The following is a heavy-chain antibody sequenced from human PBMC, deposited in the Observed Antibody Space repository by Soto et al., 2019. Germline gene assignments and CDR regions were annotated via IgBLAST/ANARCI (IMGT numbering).Heavy chain of an antibody. Sequence: SVKVSCKASGGTFSSYAISWVRQAPGQGLEWMGGIIPIFGTANYAQKFQGRVTITADESTSTAYMELSSLRSEDTAVYYCAREFTDSSGYPLGAFDIWGQGTMVTVSS. CDR1: GGTFSSYA. CDR3: AREFTDSSGYPLGAFDI. D-gene: IGHD3-22*01. V-gene: IGHV1-69*13. J-gene: IGHJ3*02. CDR2: IIPIFGTA.